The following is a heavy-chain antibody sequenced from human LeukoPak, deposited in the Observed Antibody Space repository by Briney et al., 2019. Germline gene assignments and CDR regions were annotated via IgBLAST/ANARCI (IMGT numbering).Heavy chain of an antibody. J-gene: IGHJ4*02. Sequence: GGSLRPSCAASGFTFSTYWMHWVRQAPGKGLVWVSRINSDGSSTSYADSVKGRFTISRDNAKNTLYMQISSLRAEDTAVYYCASGYSYSFLFDYWGQGTLVTVSS. CDR3: ASGYSYSFLFDY. CDR1: GFTFSTYW. CDR2: INSDGSST. V-gene: IGHV3-74*01. D-gene: IGHD5-18*01.